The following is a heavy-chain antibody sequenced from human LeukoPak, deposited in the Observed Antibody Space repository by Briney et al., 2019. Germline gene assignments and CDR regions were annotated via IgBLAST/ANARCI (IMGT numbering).Heavy chain of an antibody. CDR1: GGSISTFY. CDR3: VRDGTGDSSGWHL. D-gene: IGHD6-19*01. CDR2: IHTRGTT. Sequence: SETLSLTCTVSGGSISTFYWGWLRQPAGKGLEWIGRIHTRGTTDYNPSLKSRVSMSVDTSKNQFFLRLRSVTAADTAVYYCVRDGTGDSSGWHLWGQGILVTVSS. J-gene: IGHJ4*02. V-gene: IGHV4-4*07.